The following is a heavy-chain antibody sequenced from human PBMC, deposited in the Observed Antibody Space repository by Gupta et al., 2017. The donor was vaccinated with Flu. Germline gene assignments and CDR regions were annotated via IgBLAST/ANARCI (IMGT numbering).Heavy chain of an antibody. V-gene: IGHV4-34*01. CDR1: GASFEGYF. J-gene: IGHJ5*02. CDR3: TSLRRSKTWLKYFDP. D-gene: IGHD3-9*01. Sequence: QVQVQQWGAGLLKPSETLSLTCGVTGASFEGYFWSWIRQPPGKGLEWIGEINYSGSTTYNPSLRSRVTISVDTPKSQFSLYLNSVTAADTAVYYCTSLRRSKTWLKYFDPWGQGTQVIVSS. CDR2: INYSGST.